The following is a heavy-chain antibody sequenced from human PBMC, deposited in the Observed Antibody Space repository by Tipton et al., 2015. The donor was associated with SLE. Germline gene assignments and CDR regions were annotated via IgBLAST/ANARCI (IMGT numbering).Heavy chain of an antibody. CDR2: INHSGST. J-gene: IGHJ4*02. D-gene: IGHD1-26*01. Sequence: TLSLTCAVYGGSFSGYYWSWIRQPPGKGLEWIGEINHSGSTNYNPSLKSRVTISVDTSKNQFSLKLSSVTAADTAVYYCARDLGGSYPAFDYWGQGTLVTVSS. V-gene: IGHV4-34*01. CDR1: GGSFSGYY. CDR3: ARDLGGSYPAFDY.